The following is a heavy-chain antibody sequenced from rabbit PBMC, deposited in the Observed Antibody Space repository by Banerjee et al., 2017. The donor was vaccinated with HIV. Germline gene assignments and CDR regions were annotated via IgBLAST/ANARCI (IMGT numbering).Heavy chain of an antibody. Sequence: LTCTASGFSFSSSYYMCWVRQAPGKGLELIACIYTSSGSTCYASWVNGRFTISKTSSTTVTLQMTSLTGADTATYFCARDPGGSMDLWGPGTLVTVS. CDR1: GFSFSSSYY. CDR2: IYTSSGST. CDR3: ARDPGGSMDL. D-gene: IGHD2-1*01. J-gene: IGHJ4*01. V-gene: IGHV1S40*01.